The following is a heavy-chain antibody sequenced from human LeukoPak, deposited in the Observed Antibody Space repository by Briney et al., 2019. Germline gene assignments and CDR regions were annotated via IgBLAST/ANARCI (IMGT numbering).Heavy chain of an antibody. Sequence: GGSLRLSCAASGFTFNSYAMSWVRQSSGKGLEWVSTISGSGANAYYADSVKGRFTISRDNAKNSLYLQMNSLRAEDTAVYYCARESWFGESSSYYYYSGMDVWGQGTTVTVSS. CDR3: ARESWFGESSSYYYYSGMDV. CDR1: GFTFNSYA. CDR2: ISGSGANA. J-gene: IGHJ6*02. D-gene: IGHD3-10*01. V-gene: IGHV3-23*01.